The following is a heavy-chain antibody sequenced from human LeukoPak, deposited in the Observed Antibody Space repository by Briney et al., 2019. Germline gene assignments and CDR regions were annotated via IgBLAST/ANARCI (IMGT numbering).Heavy chain of an antibody. Sequence: PRGSLRLSCAASGFTFSGYGMHWVRQAPGKGLEWVAVIWYDGSNKYYADSVKGRFTISRDNSKNTLYLQMNSLRAEDTAVYYCAREYREVVVTFAFDIWGQGTMVTVSS. J-gene: IGHJ3*02. D-gene: IGHD3-22*01. CDR1: GFTFSGYG. V-gene: IGHV3-33*01. CDR3: AREYREVVVTFAFDI. CDR2: IWYDGSNK.